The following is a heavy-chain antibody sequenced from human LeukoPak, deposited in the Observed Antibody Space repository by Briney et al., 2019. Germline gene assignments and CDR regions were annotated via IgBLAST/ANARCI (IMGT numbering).Heavy chain of an antibody. V-gene: IGHV3-23*01. J-gene: IGHJ4*02. Sequence: PGRSLRLSCAASGFTFSSYGMHSVRQAPGKGLEWVSTLSGSGGSTYYADSVKGRFTTSRENSKSTLHLQMSSLRAEDTAIYYCAKGRYSDYDDPFDYWGQGTLVIVSS. CDR2: LSGSGGST. CDR3: AKGRYSDYDDPFDY. CDR1: GFTFSSYG. D-gene: IGHD5-12*01.